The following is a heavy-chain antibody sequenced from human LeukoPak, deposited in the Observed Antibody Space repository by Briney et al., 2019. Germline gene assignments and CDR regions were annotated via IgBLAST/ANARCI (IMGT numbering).Heavy chain of an antibody. V-gene: IGHV4-39*01. J-gene: IGHJ5*02. D-gene: IGHD3-3*01. CDR2: IYYSGST. CDR1: GGSISSSSYY. CDR3: ANARRVTIFGVVIRNWFDP. Sequence: PSETLSLTCTVSGGSISSSSYYWGWIRQPPVKGLEWIGSIYYSGSTYYNPSLKSRVTISVDTSKNQFSLKLSSVTAADTAVYYCANARRVTIFGVVIRNWFDPWGQGTLVTVSS.